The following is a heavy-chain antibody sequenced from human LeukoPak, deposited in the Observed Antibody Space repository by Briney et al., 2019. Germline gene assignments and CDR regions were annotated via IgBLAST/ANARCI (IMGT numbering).Heavy chain of an antibody. V-gene: IGHV1-69*13. J-gene: IGHJ1*01. Sequence: ASVKASCKASGGTFSSYAISWVRQAPGQGLEWMGGIIPIFGTANYAQKFQGRVTITADESTSTAYMELSSLRSEDTAVYYCARVGIAAAGKLYFQHWGQGTLVTVSS. CDR2: IIPIFGTA. D-gene: IGHD6-13*01. CDR3: ARVGIAAAGKLYFQH. CDR1: GGTFSSYA.